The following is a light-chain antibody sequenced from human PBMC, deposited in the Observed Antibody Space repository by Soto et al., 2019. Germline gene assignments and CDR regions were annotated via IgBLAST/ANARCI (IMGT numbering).Light chain of an antibody. J-gene: IGKJ5*01. CDR3: QQYGTSQFT. CDR1: QSVTSSF. CDR2: GAS. V-gene: IGKV3-20*01. Sequence: EIVLTQSPCTLSLSPGERATLSCRASQSVTSSFLAWYQQKPGQAPRLLIYGASSRVSGIPDRLSGSGSGTDFTLTINGLEPEDFAVYYCQQYGTSQFTFGQGTRLEIK.